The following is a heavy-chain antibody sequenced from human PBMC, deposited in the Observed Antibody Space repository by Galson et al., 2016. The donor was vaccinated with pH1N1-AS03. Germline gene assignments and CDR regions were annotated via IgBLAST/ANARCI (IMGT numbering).Heavy chain of an antibody. CDR1: GYNFVTYG. D-gene: IGHD6-6*01. Sequence: SVKVSCKASGYNFVTYGITWVRQGPGQGLEWMGWINPYSTNTNYAKKVQDRVTMTAVTSTTTSHLDLRNLGSDDTAVYYCARVVAGRPFLIDYWGQGTLVIVSS. V-gene: IGHV1-18*01. CDR3: ARVVAGRPFLIDY. J-gene: IGHJ4*02. CDR2: INPYSTNT.